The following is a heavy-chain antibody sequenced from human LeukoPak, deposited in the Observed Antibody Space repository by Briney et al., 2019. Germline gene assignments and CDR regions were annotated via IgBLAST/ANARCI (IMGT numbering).Heavy chain of an antibody. CDR3: ARRPRDWRKGGAFDI. CDR1: GGSLSSSSYY. Sequence: SETLSLTCTVSGGSLSSSSYYWGWIRQPPGKGLEWIGSIYYSGSTYYNPSLKSRVTISVDTSKNQFSLKLSSVTAADTAVYYCARRPRDWRKGGAFDIWGQGTMVTVSS. CDR2: IYYSGST. J-gene: IGHJ3*02. D-gene: IGHD2-21*01. V-gene: IGHV4-39*01.